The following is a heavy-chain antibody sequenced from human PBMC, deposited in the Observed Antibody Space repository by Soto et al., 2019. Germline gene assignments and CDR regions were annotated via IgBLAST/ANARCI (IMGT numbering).Heavy chain of an antibody. Sequence: PSETLSLTCTGSGGSISSYYWSWIRQPPGKGLEWIGEINHSGRTNYNPSLKSRVTISVDTSKNQFSLKLSSVTAADTAVYYCARAAVVPVEGWFDPWGQGTLVTVSS. V-gene: IGHV4-59*12. CDR3: ARAAVVPVEGWFDP. D-gene: IGHD2-2*01. CDR2: INHSGRT. CDR1: GGSISSYY. J-gene: IGHJ5*02.